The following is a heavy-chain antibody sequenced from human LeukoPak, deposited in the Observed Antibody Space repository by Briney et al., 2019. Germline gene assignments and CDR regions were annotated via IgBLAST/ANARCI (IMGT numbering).Heavy chain of an antibody. CDR1: GGSFSGYY. V-gene: IGHV4-34*01. Sequence: PSETLSLTCAVYGGSFSGYYWSWIRQPPGKGLEWIGEINHSGSTNYNPSLKSRVTISVDTSKNQFSLKLSSVTAADTAVYYCARGLVSADSPWGYWGQGTLVTVSS. CDR3: ARGLVSADSPWGY. CDR2: INHSGST. J-gene: IGHJ4*02. D-gene: IGHD7-27*01.